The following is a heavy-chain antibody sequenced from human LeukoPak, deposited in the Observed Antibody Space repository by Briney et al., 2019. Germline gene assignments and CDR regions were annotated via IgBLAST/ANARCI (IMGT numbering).Heavy chain of an antibody. CDR3: ARGPSGYPFDY. CDR2: IIPILGIA. CDR1: GGTFSSYA. V-gene: IGHV1-69*04. Sequence: APVKVSCKASGGTFSSYAISWVRQAPGQGLEWMGRIIPILGIANYAQKFQGRVTITADKSTSTAYMELSSLRSEDTAVYYCARGPSGYPFDYWGQGTLVTVSS. D-gene: IGHD3-22*01. J-gene: IGHJ4*02.